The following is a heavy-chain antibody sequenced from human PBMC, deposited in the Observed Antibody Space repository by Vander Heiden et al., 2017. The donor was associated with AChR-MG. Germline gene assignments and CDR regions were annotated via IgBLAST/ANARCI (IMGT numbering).Heavy chain of an antibody. CDR3: ARSIAARPGSGAKPYYFDY. CDR1: GGTFSSHA. D-gene: IGHD6-6*01. Sequence: QVQLVQSGAEVKKPGSSVKVSCKASGGTFSSHAIRWVRRAPGQGVELMGGIIPIFGTANYAQKFQGRGTITADESTSTAYMELSSLRSEETAVYYCARSIAARPGSGAKPYYFDYWGQGTLVTVSS. V-gene: IGHV1-69*01. J-gene: IGHJ4*02. CDR2: IIPIFGTA.